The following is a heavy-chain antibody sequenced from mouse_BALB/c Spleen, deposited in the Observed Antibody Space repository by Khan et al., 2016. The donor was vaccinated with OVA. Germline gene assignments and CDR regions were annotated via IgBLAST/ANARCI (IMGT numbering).Heavy chain of an antibody. CDR1: GFSLTNYG. Sequence: QMQLEESGPGLVAPSQSLSLTCTISGFSLTNYGVHWVRQPPGKGLEWLVVIWSDGSTTYNSALKSRLTISKDNSKSHVFLKMNSLQTDDTAVYFLSIRPYDHYNIMDYWGQGTLVTVSS. J-gene: IGHJ4*01. CDR3: SIRPYDHYNIMDY. D-gene: IGHD1-1*01. CDR2: IWSDGST. V-gene: IGHV2-6-1*01.